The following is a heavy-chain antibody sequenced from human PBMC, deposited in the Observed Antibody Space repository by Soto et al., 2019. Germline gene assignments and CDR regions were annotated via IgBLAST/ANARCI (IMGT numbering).Heavy chain of an antibody. V-gene: IGHV1-69*01. CDR1: GGIFSSYA. Sequence: VQLVQSGAEVKKPGSSVKVSCKASGGIFSSYAISWVRQAPGQGLEWMGGIIPMFATGNYAQKFQGRATITADESTTTAYMELSSLRSEDTAVYYCARVLEAAPFPRWFDPWGQGTLVTVSS. CDR3: ARVLEAAPFPRWFDP. CDR2: IIPMFATG. D-gene: IGHD6-13*01. J-gene: IGHJ5*02.